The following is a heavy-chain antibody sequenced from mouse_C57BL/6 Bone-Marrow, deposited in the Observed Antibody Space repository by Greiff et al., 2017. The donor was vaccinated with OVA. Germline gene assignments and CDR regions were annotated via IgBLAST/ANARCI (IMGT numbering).Heavy chain of an antibody. V-gene: IGHV1-19*01. CDR3: AREDYSNYRAWFAY. J-gene: IGHJ3*01. CDR2: INPYNGGT. Sequence: EVQLQQSGPVLVKPGASVKMSCKASGYTFTDYYMNWVKQSHGKSLEWIGVINPYNGGTSYNQKFKGKATLTVDKSSSTAYMELNSLTSEDSAVYYCAREDYSNYRAWFAYWGQGTLVTVSA. D-gene: IGHD2-5*01. CDR1: GYTFTDYY.